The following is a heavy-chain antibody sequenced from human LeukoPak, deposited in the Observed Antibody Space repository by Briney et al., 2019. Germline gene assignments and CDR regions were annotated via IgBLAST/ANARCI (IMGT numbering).Heavy chain of an antibody. J-gene: IGHJ5*02. D-gene: IGHD2/OR15-2a*01. Sequence: ASVKVSCKASGYTFTGYYMHWVRQAPGQGLEWMGIINPSGGSTSYAQRFQGRVTMTRDTSTSTVYMELSSLRSEDTAVYYCSRDTSANLDPWGQGTLVTVSS. CDR3: SRDTSANLDP. CDR2: INPSGGST. CDR1: GYTFTGYY. V-gene: IGHV1-46*01.